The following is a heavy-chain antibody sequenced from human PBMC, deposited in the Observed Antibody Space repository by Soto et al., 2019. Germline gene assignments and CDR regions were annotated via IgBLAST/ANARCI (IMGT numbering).Heavy chain of an antibody. V-gene: IGHV4-39*01. J-gene: IGHJ6*02. D-gene: IGHD2-2*02. Sequence: PSETLSLTCTVSGGPISSSSYYWGWIRQPPGKGLEWIGSIYYSGSTYYNPSLKSRVTISVDTSKNQFSLKLSSVTAEDTAVYYCARVGRCSSTSCYIIGLSVYGMDVWGQGTTVTVSS. CDR2: IYYSGST. CDR1: GGPISSSSYY. CDR3: ARVGRCSSTSCYIIGLSVYGMDV.